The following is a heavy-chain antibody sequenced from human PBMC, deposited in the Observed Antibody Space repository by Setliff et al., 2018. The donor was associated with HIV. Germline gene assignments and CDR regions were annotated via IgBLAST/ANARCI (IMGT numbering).Heavy chain of an antibody. J-gene: IGHJ4*02. D-gene: IGHD2-8*02. Sequence: ASVKVSCKASGYTLTTYGIRWVRQAPGQGPEWMGWINTETGKPMYAQGFRGRLVFSLDTSVNTAYLQINSLKAEDTAMYYCARVGSYCSTFDYWGQGALVTVSS. V-gene: IGHV7-4-1*02. CDR3: ARVGSYCSTFDY. CDR1: GYTLTTYG. CDR2: INTETGKP.